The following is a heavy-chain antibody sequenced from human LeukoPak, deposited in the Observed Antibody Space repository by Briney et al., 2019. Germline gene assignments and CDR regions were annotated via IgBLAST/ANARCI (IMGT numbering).Heavy chain of an antibody. CDR1: GYTFTGYY. J-gene: IGHJ4*02. Sequence: GASVKVSCKASGYTFTGYYMHWVRQAPGQGLEWMGWINPNSGGTNYAQKFQGRVTMTRDTSISTAYMELSRLRSDDTAVYYCARYCSGGSCRGQTDYWGQGTLVTVSS. D-gene: IGHD2-15*01. V-gene: IGHV1-2*02. CDR3: ARYCSGGSCRGQTDY. CDR2: INPNSGGT.